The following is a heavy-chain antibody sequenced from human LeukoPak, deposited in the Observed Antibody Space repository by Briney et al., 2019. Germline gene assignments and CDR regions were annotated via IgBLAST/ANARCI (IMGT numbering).Heavy chain of an antibody. J-gene: IGHJ4*02. CDR3: ARHVIMITFGGVIVPEMGYFDY. V-gene: IGHV4-39*01. D-gene: IGHD3-16*02. CDR2: IYYSGST. Sequence: SETLSLTCTVSGGSISSSSYYWGWIRQPPGKGLEWIGSIYYSGSTYYNPSLKSRFTISVDTSKNQFSLKLSSVTAADTAVYYCARHVIMITFGGVIVPEMGYFDYWGQGTLVTVSS. CDR1: GGSISSSSYY.